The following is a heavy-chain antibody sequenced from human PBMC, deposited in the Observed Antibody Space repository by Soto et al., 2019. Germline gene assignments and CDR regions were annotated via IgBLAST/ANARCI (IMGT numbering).Heavy chain of an antibody. V-gene: IGHV1-46*01. CDR2: INPSGGST. D-gene: IGHD2-2*01. Sequence: ASVKVSCKASGYTFTSYYMHWVRQAPGQGLEWMGIINPSGGSTSYAQKFQGRVTMTTDTSTNTAYMEVGSLTSDDTAVYYCARGVPAAMPVASYGMDVWGQGNTVTVSS. CDR3: ARGVPAAMPVASYGMDV. CDR1: GYTFTSYY. J-gene: IGHJ6*02.